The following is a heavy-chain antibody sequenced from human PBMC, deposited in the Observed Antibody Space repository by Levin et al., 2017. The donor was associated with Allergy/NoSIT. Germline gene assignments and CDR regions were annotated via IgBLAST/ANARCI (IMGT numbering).Heavy chain of an antibody. J-gene: IGHJ5*01. D-gene: IGHD2-8*02. V-gene: IGHV1-2*02. CDR2: INPNSGGT. CDR1: GYSFSDYY. CDR3: ARDKSYRDTGGSYDS. Sequence: ASVKVSCKASGYSFSDYYIHWARQAPGQGLEWMGRINPNSGGTNYAQTFQGRVTMTRDTSTCSAYMELSRLTSDDTAVYYCARDKSYRDTGGSYDSWGQGTLVTVSS.